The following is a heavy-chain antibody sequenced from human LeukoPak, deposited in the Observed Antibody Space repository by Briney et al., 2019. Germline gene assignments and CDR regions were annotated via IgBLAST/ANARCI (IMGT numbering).Heavy chain of an antibody. D-gene: IGHD1-26*01. CDR3: AKDMAVGATRNPYYYYGMDV. Sequence: PGGSLRLSCAASGFTFDDYAMHWVRHAPGRGLEWVSLISWDGGSTYYADSVKGRFTISRDNSKNSLYLQMNSLRAEDTALYYCAKDMAVGATRNPYYYYGMDVWGQGTTVTVSS. CDR2: ISWDGGST. V-gene: IGHV3-43D*03. CDR1: GFTFDDYA. J-gene: IGHJ6*02.